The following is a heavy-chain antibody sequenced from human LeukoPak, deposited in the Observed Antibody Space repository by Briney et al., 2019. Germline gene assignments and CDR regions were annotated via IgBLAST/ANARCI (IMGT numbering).Heavy chain of an antibody. CDR1: GGTFSSYA. Sequence: SVKVSCKASGGTFSSYAISWVRQAPGQGLEWMGRIIPILGIANYAQKFQGRVTITADKSTSTAYMELSSLRSEDTAVYYCANIAVAGDYFDYWGQGTLVTVSS. CDR3: ANIAVAGDYFDY. CDR2: IIPILGIA. D-gene: IGHD6-19*01. V-gene: IGHV1-69*04. J-gene: IGHJ4*02.